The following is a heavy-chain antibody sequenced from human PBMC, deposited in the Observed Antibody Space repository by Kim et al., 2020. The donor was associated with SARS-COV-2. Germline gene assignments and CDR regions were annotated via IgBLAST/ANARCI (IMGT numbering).Heavy chain of an antibody. CDR1: GYTFTSYD. J-gene: IGHJ6*02. Sequence: ASVKVSCKASGYTFTSYDINWVRQATGQGLEWMGWMNPNSGNTGYAQKFQGRVTMTRNTSISTAYMELSSLRSEDTAVYYCARGQKGGTRSIHIVVVIAKGDYYYGMDVWGQGTTVTVSS. CDR3: ARGQKGGTRSIHIVVVIAKGDYYYGMDV. D-gene: IGHD2-21*01. CDR2: MNPNSGNT. V-gene: IGHV1-8*01.